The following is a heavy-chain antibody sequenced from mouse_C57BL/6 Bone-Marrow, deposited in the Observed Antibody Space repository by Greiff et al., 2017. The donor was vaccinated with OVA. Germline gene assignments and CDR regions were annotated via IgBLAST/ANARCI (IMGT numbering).Heavy chain of an antibody. Sequence: VQLQQSGPELVKPGASVKISCKASGYSFTGYYMNWVKQSPEKSLEWVGEINPSTGGTSYNQKFKAKATLTVDKSSSTAYMQLKSLTSGDSAVNYGARGGTSPFAYWGQGTLVTVSA. V-gene: IGHV1-42*01. CDR3: ARGGTSPFAY. CDR2: INPSTGGT. CDR1: GYSFTGYY. D-gene: IGHD4-1*01. J-gene: IGHJ3*01.